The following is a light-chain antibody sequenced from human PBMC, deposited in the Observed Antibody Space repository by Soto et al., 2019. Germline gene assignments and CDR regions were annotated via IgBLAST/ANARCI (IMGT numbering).Light chain of an antibody. V-gene: IGLV2-14*01. CDR1: SSDVGSYNY. Sequence: QSVLTQPASVSGSPGQSITISCTGTSSDVGSYNYVSWYQQYPGKAPKLMIHEVSNRPSGVSDRFSGSKSGNTASLTISGLQAEDEADYYCSSFTSSSTLVVFGGGTQLTVL. J-gene: IGLJ2*01. CDR2: EVS. CDR3: SSFTSSSTLVV.